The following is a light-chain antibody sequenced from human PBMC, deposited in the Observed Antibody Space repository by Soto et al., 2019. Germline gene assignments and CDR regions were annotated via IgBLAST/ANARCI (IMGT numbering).Light chain of an antibody. CDR3: QSYDSSLSGPVV. CDR2: GNS. CDR1: TSNLGAGYD. V-gene: IGLV1-40*01. J-gene: IGLJ2*01. Sequence: QAVVTQPPSVSGAPGQRVTLSCTGNTSNLGAGYDVHWYQQLPGAAPKLVIFGNSNRPSGVPDRFSGSKSGTSASLAITGLQAEDEADYYCQSYDSSLSGPVVFGGGTKLTVL.